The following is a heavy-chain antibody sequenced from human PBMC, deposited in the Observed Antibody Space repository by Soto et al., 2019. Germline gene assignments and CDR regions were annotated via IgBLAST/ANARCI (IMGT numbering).Heavy chain of an antibody. J-gene: IGHJ4*02. Sequence: QVQLVESGGGVVQPGRSLRLSCAASGFTFSSYGMHWVRQAPGKGLEWVAVIWLDGSNKYYADSLKGRFTISRDNSKNTLYLQMNSLRAEDTAVYYCARGLWSFDYWGQGNLVTVSS. CDR1: GFTFSSYG. D-gene: IGHD5-18*01. V-gene: IGHV3-33*01. CDR3: ARGLWSFDY. CDR2: IWLDGSNK.